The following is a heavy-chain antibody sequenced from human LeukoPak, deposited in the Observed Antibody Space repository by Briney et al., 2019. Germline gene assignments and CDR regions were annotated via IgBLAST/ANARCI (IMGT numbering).Heavy chain of an antibody. CDR2: ISGSGGST. V-gene: IGHV3-23*01. Sequence: GGSLRLSCAASGFTFSSYAMSWVRQAPGKGLEWVSAISGSGGSTYYADSVKGRFTISRDNSKNTLYLQMNSLRAEDTAVYYCARDPPESYYYDSSGSGSQNWGQGTLVTVSS. J-gene: IGHJ4*02. D-gene: IGHD3-22*01. CDR1: GFTFSSYA. CDR3: ARDPPESYYYDSSGSGSQN.